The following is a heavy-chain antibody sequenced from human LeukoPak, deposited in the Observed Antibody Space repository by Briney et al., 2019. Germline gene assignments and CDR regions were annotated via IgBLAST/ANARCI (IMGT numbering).Heavy chain of an antibody. CDR2: ISGSGGGT. D-gene: IGHD6-19*01. CDR3: AKITDDSGLDY. Sequence: HPGGSLRLSCAASGFTFSSYGMSWVRQTPGKGLEWVSSISGSGGGTFFADSVKGRFTISRDNSKNTLFLQMNSLRVEDTAVYYCAKITDDSGLDYWGQGTLVTVSS. J-gene: IGHJ4*02. V-gene: IGHV3-23*01. CDR1: GFTFSSYG.